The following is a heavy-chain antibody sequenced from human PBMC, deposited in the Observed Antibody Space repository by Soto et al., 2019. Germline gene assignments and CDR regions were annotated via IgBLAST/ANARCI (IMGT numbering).Heavy chain of an antibody. D-gene: IGHD3-9*01. CDR3: ARGNFDWLSYGMDV. Sequence: PSETLSLTCTVSGGSISSYYWSWIRQPPGKGLEWIGYIYYSGSTNYNPSLKSRVTISVDTSKNQFSLKLSSVTAADTAVYCCARGNFDWLSYGMDVWGQGTTVTVSS. CDR1: GGSISSYY. J-gene: IGHJ6*02. CDR2: IYYSGST. V-gene: IGHV4-59*01.